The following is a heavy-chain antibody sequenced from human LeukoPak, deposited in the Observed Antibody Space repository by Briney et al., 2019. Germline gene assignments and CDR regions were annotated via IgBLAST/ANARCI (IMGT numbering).Heavy chain of an antibody. CDR2: ISAYNGNT. CDR1: GYTFTSYG. CDR3: ARVVAPRLKYYFDY. D-gene: IGHD5-12*01. V-gene: IGHV1-18*01. J-gene: IGHJ4*02. Sequence: GASVKVSCKASGYTFTSYGISWVRQAPGQGLEWMGWISAYNGNTNYAQKFQGRVTMTRNTSISTAYMELSSLRSEDTAVYYCARVVAPRLKYYFDYWGQGTLVTVSS.